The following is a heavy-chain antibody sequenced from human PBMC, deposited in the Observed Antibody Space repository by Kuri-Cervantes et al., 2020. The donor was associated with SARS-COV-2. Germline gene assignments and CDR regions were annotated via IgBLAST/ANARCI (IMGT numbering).Heavy chain of an antibody. Sequence: SETLSLTCTVSGGSISSYYWSWIRQPAGKGLEWIGRIYTSGSTNYNPSLKSRVTISVDRSKNQFSLKLSSVTAADTAVYYWAGLGAGWGGDYFDYWGQGTLVTVSS. CDR1: GGSISSYY. J-gene: IGHJ4*02. CDR2: IYTSGST. V-gene: IGHV4-4*07. D-gene: IGHD3-16*01. CDR3: AGLGAGWGGDYFDY.